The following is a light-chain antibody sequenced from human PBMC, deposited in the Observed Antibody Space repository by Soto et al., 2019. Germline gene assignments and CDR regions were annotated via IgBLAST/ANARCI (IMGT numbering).Light chain of an antibody. CDR1: SGDVGSYNY. CDR2: DVT. Sequence: QSALTQPASVSGSPGHSITISCTGSSGDVGSYNYVSWFQQYPGKAPKIILYDVTSRPSGVSNRFSGSKSGNTASLTISGLQAEDEADYYCSSFTTTSPLVLGGGTKLTVL. V-gene: IGLV2-14*01. J-gene: IGLJ2*01. CDR3: SSFTTTSPLV.